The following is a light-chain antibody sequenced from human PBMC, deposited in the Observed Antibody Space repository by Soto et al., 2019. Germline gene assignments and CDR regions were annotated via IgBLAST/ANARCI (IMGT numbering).Light chain of an antibody. J-gene: IGKJ2*01. CDR1: QSIANY. CDR3: QQSYSPPYT. Sequence: DIQMTQSPSSLSASVGDRVTITCRASQSIANYLNWYQQKPGRAPKLLMYAISTSQSGVTSRFGGSGSGTEFTLTISSLQHHDFATYYCQQSYSPPYTFGQGTKVDIK. CDR2: AIS. V-gene: IGKV1-39*01.